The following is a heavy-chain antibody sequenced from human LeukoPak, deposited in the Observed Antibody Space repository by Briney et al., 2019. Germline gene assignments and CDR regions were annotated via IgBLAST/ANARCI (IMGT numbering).Heavy chain of an antibody. CDR2: IIPIFGTA. CDR3: ARDICSSTSCYNY. Sequence: SVKVSCKASGGTLSSYAISWVRQAPGQGLECMGGIIPIFGTANYAQKFQGRVTITTDESTSTAYMELSSLRSEDTAVYYCARDICSSTSCYNYWGQGTLVTVSS. V-gene: IGHV1-69*05. CDR1: GGTLSSYA. D-gene: IGHD2-2*01. J-gene: IGHJ4*02.